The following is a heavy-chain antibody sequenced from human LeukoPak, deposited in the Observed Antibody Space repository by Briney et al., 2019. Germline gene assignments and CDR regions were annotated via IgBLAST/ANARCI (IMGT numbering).Heavy chain of an antibody. J-gene: IGHJ4*02. V-gene: IGHV4-39*07. Sequence: SSETLSLTCTVSGGSISSYYWGWIRQPPGKGLEWIGSIYYSGSTYNNPSLKSRVTISVDTSKNQFSLKLSSVTAADTAVYYCARVLDIVAPIDYWGQGTLVTVSS. D-gene: IGHD5-12*01. CDR1: GGSISSYY. CDR3: ARVLDIVAPIDY. CDR2: IYYSGST.